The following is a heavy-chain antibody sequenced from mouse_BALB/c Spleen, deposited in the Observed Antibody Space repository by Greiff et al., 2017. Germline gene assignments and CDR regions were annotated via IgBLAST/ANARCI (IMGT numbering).Heavy chain of an antibody. CDR1: GFTFSSYW. CDR2: IRLKSDNYAT. V-gene: IGHV6-3*01. CDR3: TVNWDWFAY. J-gene: IGHJ3*01. Sequence: EVQVVESGGGLVQPGGSMKLSCVASGFTFSSYWMSWVRQSPEKGLEWVAEIRLKSDNYATHYAESVKGKFTISRDDSKSRLYLQMNSLRAEDTGIYYCTVNWDWFAYWGQGTLVTVSA. D-gene: IGHD4-1*01.